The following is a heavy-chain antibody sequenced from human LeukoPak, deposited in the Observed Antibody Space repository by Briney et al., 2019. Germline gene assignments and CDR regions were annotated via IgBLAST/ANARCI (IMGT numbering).Heavy chain of an antibody. Sequence: GESLKISCKGSGYSFTSYWIGWVRQMPGKGLEWMGIIYPGDSDTRYSPSFQGQVTISADKSISTAYLQWSSLKASDTTMYYCARRHRDGYNFMDWFDPWGQGTLVTVSS. D-gene: IGHD5-24*01. CDR2: IYPGDSDT. CDR3: ARRHRDGYNFMDWFDP. J-gene: IGHJ5*02. V-gene: IGHV5-51*01. CDR1: GYSFTSYW.